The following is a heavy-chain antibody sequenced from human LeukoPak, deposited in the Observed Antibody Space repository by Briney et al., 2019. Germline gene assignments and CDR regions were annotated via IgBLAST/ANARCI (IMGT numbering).Heavy chain of an antibody. CDR3: ARGGSGIYIPLGTT. J-gene: IGHJ5*02. CDR1: GFTFGDYY. CDR2: TRNKARSFTT. D-gene: IGHD3-10*01. Sequence: PGGSLRLSCAASGFTFGDYYMDWVRQAPGKGLQWVGRTRNKARSFTTEYAASVKGRFTISRDDSKNSMYLQMNSLKIEDTALYYCARGGSGIYIPLGTTWGQGTLVTVSS. V-gene: IGHV3-72*01.